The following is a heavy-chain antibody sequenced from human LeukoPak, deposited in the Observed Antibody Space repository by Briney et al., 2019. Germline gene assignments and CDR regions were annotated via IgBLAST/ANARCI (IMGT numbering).Heavy chain of an antibody. CDR3: ARDSSGSNEYFDY. J-gene: IGHJ4*02. V-gene: IGHV3-21*01. CDR2: ISSSSSYI. D-gene: IGHD6-19*01. CDR1: GFTFSSHS. Sequence: GGSLRLSCAASGFTFSSHSMSWVRQAPGKGLEWVSSISSSSSYIYYADSVKGRFTISRDNAKNSLYLQMNSLRAEDTAVYYCARDSSGSNEYFDYWGQGTLVTVSS.